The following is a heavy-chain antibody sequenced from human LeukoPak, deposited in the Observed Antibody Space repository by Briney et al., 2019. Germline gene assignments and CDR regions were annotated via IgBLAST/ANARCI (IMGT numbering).Heavy chain of an antibody. V-gene: IGHV3-21*01. CDR3: ARGKNQWLAFDY. CDR2: ISSSSSYI. CDR1: GFTFSSYS. D-gene: IGHD6-19*01. J-gene: IGHJ4*02. Sequence: NSGGSLRLSCAASGFTFSSYSMNWVRQAPGKGLEWVSSISSSSSYIYYADSVEGRFTISRDNAKNSLYLQMNSLRAEDTAVYYCARGKNQWLAFDYWGQGTLVTVSS.